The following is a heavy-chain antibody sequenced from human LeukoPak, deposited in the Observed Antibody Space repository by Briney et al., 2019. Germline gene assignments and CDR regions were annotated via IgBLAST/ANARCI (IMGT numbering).Heavy chain of an antibody. CDR3: AKSPVDTAMARPFDY. CDR1: GFTFSSYA. Sequence: PGGSLRLSCAASGFTFSSYAMSWVRQAPGKGLEWVSAISGSGGSTYYADSVKGRFTTSRDNSKNTLYLQMNSLRAEDTAVYYCAKSPVDTAMARPFDYWGQGTLVTVSS. J-gene: IGHJ4*02. D-gene: IGHD5-18*01. CDR2: ISGSGGST. V-gene: IGHV3-23*01.